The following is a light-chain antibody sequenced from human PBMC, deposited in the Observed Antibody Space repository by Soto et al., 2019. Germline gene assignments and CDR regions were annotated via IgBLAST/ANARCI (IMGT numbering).Light chain of an antibody. CDR1: QSVSRN. J-gene: IGKJ1*01. V-gene: IGKV3-15*01. Sequence: VVMTQSPATLSVSPGERATLSCRASQSVSRNLAWYQQKLGQAPRLLIYDASTRAAGIPDRFGGSGSGTEFTLTITSLQSEDFVIYYCQQYYTWPRTFGQGTKVDIK. CDR3: QQYYTWPRT. CDR2: DAS.